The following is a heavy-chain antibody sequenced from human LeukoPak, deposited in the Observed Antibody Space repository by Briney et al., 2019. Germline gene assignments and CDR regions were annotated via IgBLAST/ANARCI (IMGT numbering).Heavy chain of an antibody. J-gene: IGHJ4*02. CDR3: AGKDYYDSSGYRDY. Sequence: SETLSLTCTVSGGSISSYYWSWIRQPAGKGLEWIGRIYTSGSTNYNPSLKSRVTMSVDTSKNQFSLKLSSVTAADTAVYYCAGKDYYDSSGYRDYWGQGTLVTVSS. V-gene: IGHV4-4*07. CDR1: GGSISSYY. D-gene: IGHD3-22*01. CDR2: IYTSGST.